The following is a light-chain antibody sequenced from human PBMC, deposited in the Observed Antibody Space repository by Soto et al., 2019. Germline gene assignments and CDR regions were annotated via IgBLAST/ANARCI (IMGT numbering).Light chain of an antibody. CDR1: SSNIGAGYD. CDR2: GNS. J-gene: IGLJ1*01. V-gene: IGLV1-40*01. Sequence: QSVLTQPPSVSGAPGQRVNLSCTGSSSNIGAGYDVHWYQQLPGTAPKLLIYGNSNRPSGVPDRFSGSKSGTSASLAITGLQAEDEAEYYCQSYDSSLSGYVVGTGTKLTVL. CDR3: QSYDSSLSGYV.